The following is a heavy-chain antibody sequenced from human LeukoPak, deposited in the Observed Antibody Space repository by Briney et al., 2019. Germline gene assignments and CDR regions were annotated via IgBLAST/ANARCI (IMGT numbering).Heavy chain of an antibody. CDR1: GYTFTNYY. Sequence: GASVKVSCKASGYTFTNYYMHWVRQAPGQGLEWMGLIHPNDGDTKYTQEFQDRVTMTRDTSTSTVYMELSSLRSEDTAVYYCATYTQSGAQGVSDYWGRGTLVTVSS. CDR2: IHPNDGDT. D-gene: IGHD3-10*01. CDR3: ATYTQSGAQGVSDY. J-gene: IGHJ4*02. V-gene: IGHV1-46*01.